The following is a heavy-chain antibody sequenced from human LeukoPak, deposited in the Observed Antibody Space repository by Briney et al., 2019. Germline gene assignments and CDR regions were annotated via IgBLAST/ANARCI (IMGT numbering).Heavy chain of an antibody. D-gene: IGHD2-2*01. CDR2: IYYSGST. J-gene: IGHJ6*02. CDR1: GGSISSSSYY. CDR3: ARQVVVPAAMMGYYYYYGMDV. Sequence: PSETLSLTCTVSGGSISSSSYYWGWIRQPPGKGLEWIGSIYYSGSTYYNPSLKSRVTISVDTSKSQFSLKLSSVTAADTAVYYCARQVVVPAAMMGYYYYYGMDVWGQGTTVTVS. V-gene: IGHV4-39*01.